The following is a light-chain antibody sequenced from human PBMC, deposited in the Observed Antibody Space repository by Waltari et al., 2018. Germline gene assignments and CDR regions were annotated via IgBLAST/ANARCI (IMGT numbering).Light chain of an antibody. Sequence: SSELTQDPAVSVALGQTVRILCQGKHVRNSFTSWYQQKPGLAPLLILYAKDNRPSGIPARFSGSSSGNTASLTIAGAQAEDEADYYCSCRDSGARLFGGGTKLTVL. CDR3: SCRDSGARL. CDR1: HVRNSF. CDR2: AKD. J-gene: IGLJ3*02. V-gene: IGLV3-19*01.